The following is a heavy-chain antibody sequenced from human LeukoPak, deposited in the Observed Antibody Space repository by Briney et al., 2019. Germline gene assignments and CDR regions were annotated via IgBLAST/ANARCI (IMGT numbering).Heavy chain of an antibody. CDR3: ARRVRGVITRIIWFDP. Sequence: ASVRVSCKSSDNNFSNYDINWVRQATGQGLEWMGWMNPNSGNTGYAQKFQGRVTMTRNTSISTAYMELSSLRSEDTAVYYCARRVRGVITRIIWFDPWGQGTLVTVSS. CDR2: MNPNSGNT. CDR1: DNNFSNYD. D-gene: IGHD3-10*01. J-gene: IGHJ5*02. V-gene: IGHV1-8*01.